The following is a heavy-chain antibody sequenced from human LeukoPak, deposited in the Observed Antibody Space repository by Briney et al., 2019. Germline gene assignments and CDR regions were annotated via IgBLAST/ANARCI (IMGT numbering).Heavy chain of an antibody. V-gene: IGHV3-23*01. CDR1: GLTFSSYA. J-gene: IGHJ4*02. CDR2: ISISAETT. CDR3: ARLISTSSSRFSDY. D-gene: IGHD6-6*01. Sequence: GGSLRLACAASGLTFSSYAMSWVRQAPGKGLEWVSAISISAETTYYADSVKGRFTISRDTSRNTLYLQMHSLRAEDTAVYYCARLISTSSSRFSDYWGQGTLVTVSS.